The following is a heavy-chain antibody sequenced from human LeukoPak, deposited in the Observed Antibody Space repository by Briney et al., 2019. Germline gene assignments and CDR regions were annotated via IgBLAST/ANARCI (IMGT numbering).Heavy chain of an antibody. Sequence: GGSLRLSCAASGFTFSSYAMSWVRQAPGKGLEWVSAISSSSSTIYYADSVKGRFTISRDNAKNSLYLQMNSLRDEDTAVYYCARAQWELLGYYFDYWGQGTLVTVSS. CDR1: GFTFSSYA. V-gene: IGHV3-48*02. CDR2: ISSSSSTI. CDR3: ARAQWELLGYYFDY. D-gene: IGHD1-26*01. J-gene: IGHJ4*02.